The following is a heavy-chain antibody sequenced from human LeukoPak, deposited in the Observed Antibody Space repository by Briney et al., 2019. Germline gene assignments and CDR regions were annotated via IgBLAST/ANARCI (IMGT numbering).Heavy chain of an antibody. CDR2: ISAYNGNT. V-gene: IGHV1-18*01. D-gene: IGHD1-1*01. CDR1: GYTFTSYG. J-gene: IGHJ5*02. CDR3: AREQLERRSNWFDP. Sequence: ASVKVSCKASGYTFTSYGISWVRQAPGQGLEWMGWISAYNGNTNYAQKFQGRVTMTRDMSTSTVYMELSSLRSEDTAVYYCAREQLERRSNWFDPWGQGTLVTVSS.